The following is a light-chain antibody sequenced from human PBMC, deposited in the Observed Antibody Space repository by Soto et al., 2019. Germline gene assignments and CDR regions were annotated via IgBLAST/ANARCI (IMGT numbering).Light chain of an antibody. V-gene: IGLV2-8*01. CDR2: DVT. Sequence: QSVLIQPPSASGSPGQSVTISCTGTSSDFGTHGYVSWYQQHAGKAPKLMIYDVTKRPSGVPDRFSGSKSANTASLTVSGLQAEDEADYYCMCYAGGNNWVFGGGTKLTVL. CDR3: MCYAGGNNWV. J-gene: IGLJ3*02. CDR1: SSDFGTHGY.